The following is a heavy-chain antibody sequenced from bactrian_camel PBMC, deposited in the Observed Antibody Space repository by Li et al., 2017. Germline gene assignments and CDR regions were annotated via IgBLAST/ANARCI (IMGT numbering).Heavy chain of an antibody. V-gene: IGHV3S44*01. D-gene: IGHD7*01. CDR3: AVAINHVTLTTGGGSCLFEYSG. J-gene: IGHJ4*01. Sequence: VQLVESGGGLVRPGGSLRLSCVGSGFMFNNTAMSWVRQAPGQERRGIAALGPDGTTTYRNSVNGRFTISRDTSKNTLYLQMDNLKPEDTAVYYCAVAINHVTLTTGGGSCLFEYSGWGQETQVTVS. CDR1: GFMFNNTA. CDR2: LGPDGTT.